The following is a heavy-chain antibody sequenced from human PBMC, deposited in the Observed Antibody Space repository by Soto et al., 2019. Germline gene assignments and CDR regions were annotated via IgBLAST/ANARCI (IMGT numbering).Heavy chain of an antibody. D-gene: IGHD3-22*01. CDR1: GGSINSNIYY. CDR3: ARQHYYDSSGYYVVY. J-gene: IGHJ4*02. V-gene: IGHV4-39*01. Sequence: QLQLQESGPGLVKPSETLSLTCTVSGGSINSNIYYWGWIRQPPGKGLEWIGNIHYSGSTYYDSSLQSRVTISIDTSKNQFSLKLSSVSATDTAVYYCARQHYYDSSGYYVVYWGQGTLVTVSS. CDR2: IHYSGST.